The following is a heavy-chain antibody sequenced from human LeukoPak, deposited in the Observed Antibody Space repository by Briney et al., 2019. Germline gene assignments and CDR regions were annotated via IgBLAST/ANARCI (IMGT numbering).Heavy chain of an antibody. V-gene: IGHV3-48*01. CDR3: AKSSGSGRSYYYYMDV. D-gene: IGHD3-10*01. J-gene: IGHJ6*03. CDR2: ISSSSSII. CDR1: GFTFSTYS. Sequence: GGSLRLSCAASGFTFSTYSMNWVRQAPGKGLEWVSYISSSSSIIYYADSVKGRFTISSDNAKNSLYLQMNSLRVEDTALYYCAKSSGSGRSYYYYMDVWGKGTTVTISS.